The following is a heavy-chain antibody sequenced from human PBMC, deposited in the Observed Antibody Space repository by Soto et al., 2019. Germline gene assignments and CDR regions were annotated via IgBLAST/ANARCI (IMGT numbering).Heavy chain of an antibody. CDR3: ARWYYYDSNGYYYGFDY. CDR2: IYYSGST. D-gene: IGHD3-22*01. J-gene: IGHJ4*02. V-gene: IGHV4-59*08. Sequence: SETLSLTCTVSGGSISSYYWSWIRQPPGKGLEWIGYIYYSGSTNYNPSLKSRVTISGDTSKNQFSLKLSSVTVADTVFYYCARWYYYDSNGYYYGFDYWGQGTLVTVSS. CDR1: GGSISSYY.